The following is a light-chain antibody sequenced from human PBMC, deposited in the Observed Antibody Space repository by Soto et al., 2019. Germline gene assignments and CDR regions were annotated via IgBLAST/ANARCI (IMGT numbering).Light chain of an antibody. CDR1: SSDVGGYNY. J-gene: IGLJ3*02. Sequence: QSVLTQPRSVSGSPGQSVTISCTGTSSDVGGYNYVSWYQQHPGKAPKLMIYDVSKRPSGVPDRFSGSKSGNTASLTISGLQAEDEADYYRCSYAGSRWVFGGGTKLTVL. CDR3: CSYAGSRWV. V-gene: IGLV2-11*01. CDR2: DVS.